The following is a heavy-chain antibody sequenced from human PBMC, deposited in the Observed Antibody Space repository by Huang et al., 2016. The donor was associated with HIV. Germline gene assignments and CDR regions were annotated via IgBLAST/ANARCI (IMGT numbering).Heavy chain of an antibody. J-gene: IGHJ4*02. V-gene: IGHV4-39*01. CDR2: VYQSEST. Sequence: QLQLQESGPGQVKPSETLSLTCTVSGDFISSTNYYWGWIRQSPGKGLEWVGSVYQSESTNYNPSLKRLVPLSVYTSMNQFSLRLNSVTAADTAVYYCASQHIGAAATWFWGRGTQVAVSS. CDR1: GDFISSTNYY. D-gene: IGHD6-13*01. CDR3: ASQHIGAAATWF.